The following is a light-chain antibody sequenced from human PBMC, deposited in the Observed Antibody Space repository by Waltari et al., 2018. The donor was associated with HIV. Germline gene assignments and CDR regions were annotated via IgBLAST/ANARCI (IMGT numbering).Light chain of an antibody. J-gene: IGLJ2*01. Sequence: QSVLTQPPPVSGAPGQRVTIPCTGSSSNIGAGYDVHWYQQLPGTAPKLLIYGNKYRPSGVPDRFSGSKSGTSASLAITGLQAEDEADYYCQSYDSSLSGSVVFGGGTKVTVL. CDR1: SSNIGAGYD. CDR2: GNK. CDR3: QSYDSSLSGSVV. V-gene: IGLV1-40*01.